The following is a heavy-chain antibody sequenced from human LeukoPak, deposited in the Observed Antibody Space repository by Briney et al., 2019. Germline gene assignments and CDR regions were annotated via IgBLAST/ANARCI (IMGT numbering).Heavy chain of an antibody. V-gene: IGHV4-39*01. Sequence: KPSETLSLTCTVSGGSVSSTTYYWSWIRQPPGKGLEWIASINYSGSTYYNPSLKSGVTISVDTSENQFSLKLSSVTAADTAVYYCARYVVYGSGKYYFDCWGQGTLVTVSS. CDR3: ARYVVYGSGKYYFDC. D-gene: IGHD3-10*01. CDR2: INYSGST. J-gene: IGHJ4*02. CDR1: GGSVSSTTYY.